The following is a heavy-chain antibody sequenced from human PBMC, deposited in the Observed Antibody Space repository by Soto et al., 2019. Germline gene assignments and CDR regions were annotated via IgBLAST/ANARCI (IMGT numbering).Heavy chain of an antibody. V-gene: IGHV3-72*01. CDR1: GFTFSDYY. J-gene: IGHJ6*02. CDR2: TKNKANSYST. D-gene: IGHD3-9*01. Sequence: EVQLVESGGGLVQPGGSLRLSCAASGFTFSDYYMDWVRQGPGKGLEWVGRTKNKANSYSTEYAAAVKGRFTISRDVSKNSLYLHMNSLKTEDTAVYYCTREMYYGIPPVSSAMDVWGQGTTVTVSS. CDR3: TREMYYGIPPVSSAMDV.